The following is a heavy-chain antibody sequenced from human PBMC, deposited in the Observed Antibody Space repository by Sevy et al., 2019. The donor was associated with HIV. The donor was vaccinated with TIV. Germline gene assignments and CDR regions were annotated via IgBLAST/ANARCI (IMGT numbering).Heavy chain of an antibody. CDR3: ARPSYRYCSSTSCSGGGYYFDY. Sequence: ASVKVSCKASGYTFTSYGISWVRQAPGQGLEWMGWISAYNGNTNYAQKLQGRVTMTTDTSTSTAYMGRRSLRSDDTAVYYCARPSYRYCSSTSCSGGGYYFDYWGQGTLVTVSS. CDR1: GYTFTSYG. CDR2: ISAYNGNT. V-gene: IGHV1-18*01. J-gene: IGHJ4*02. D-gene: IGHD2-2*01.